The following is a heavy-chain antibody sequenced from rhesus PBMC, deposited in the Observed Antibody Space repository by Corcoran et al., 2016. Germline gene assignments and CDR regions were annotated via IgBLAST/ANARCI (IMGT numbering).Heavy chain of an antibody. D-gene: IGHD2-15*01. CDR1: GGSINSNY. CDR2: IYGSGGGT. Sequence: QLQLQESGPGLVKPSETLSLTCAVSGGSINSNYWSWIRQPPGKGLEWIGYIYGSGGGTNYNPSLKNRVTISIDTSKNQFSLKLSSVTAADTAVYYCASGLLPTSHYFDYWGQGVLVTVSS. CDR3: ASGLLPTSHYFDY. J-gene: IGHJ4*01. V-gene: IGHV4-106*01.